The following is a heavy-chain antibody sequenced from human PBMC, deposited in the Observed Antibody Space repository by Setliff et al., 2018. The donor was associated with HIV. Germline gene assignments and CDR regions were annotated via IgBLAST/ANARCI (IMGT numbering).Heavy chain of an antibody. V-gene: IGHV3-30*04. CDR1: GFTFGDYA. D-gene: IGHD4-4*01. CDR3: VRDLTTIVTRKVFDI. CDR2: ISYDGSYK. Sequence: SCKASGFTFGDYAIHWVRQAPGKGLEWVAVISYDGSYKNYAESVKGRFTISRDNSKNTLYVQMNSLRADDTAIYYCVRDLTTIVTRKVFDIWGQGTMVTVSS. J-gene: IGHJ3*02.